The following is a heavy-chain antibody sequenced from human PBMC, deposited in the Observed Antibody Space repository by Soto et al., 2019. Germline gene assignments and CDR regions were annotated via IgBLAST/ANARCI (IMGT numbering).Heavy chain of an antibody. Sequence: QVQLVESGGGVVQPGRSLRLSCVASGFTFSRYGMHWVRQAPGKGLEWVAVIWNDGSKQVYDDSVKGRFTISRDNSKNTLYLEMDSLRDEDTSVYYCARDDDYEATAIDLWGQGTLVTVSS. D-gene: IGHD4-17*01. CDR1: GFTFSRYG. CDR3: ARDDDYEATAIDL. J-gene: IGHJ5*02. CDR2: IWNDGSKQ. V-gene: IGHV3-33*01.